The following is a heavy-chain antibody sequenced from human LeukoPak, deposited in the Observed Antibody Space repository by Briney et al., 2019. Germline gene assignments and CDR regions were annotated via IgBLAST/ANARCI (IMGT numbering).Heavy chain of an antibody. CDR1: GFTVSSNY. CDR3: AREVGGSAFDI. V-gene: IGHV3-53*04. CDR2: IYSGGST. D-gene: IGHD3-16*01. J-gene: IGHJ3*02. Sequence: PGGSLRLSCAASGFTVSSNYMSWVRQAPGKGLEWVSIIYSGGSTYYADSVKPRFTISRHNSKNTLYLQMNSLRAEDTAVYYCAREVGGSAFDIWGQGTMVTVSS.